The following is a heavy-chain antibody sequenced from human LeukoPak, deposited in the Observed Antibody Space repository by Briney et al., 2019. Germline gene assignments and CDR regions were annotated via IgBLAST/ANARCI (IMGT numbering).Heavy chain of an antibody. D-gene: IGHD5-12*01. J-gene: IGHJ4*02. Sequence: GGSLRLSCAASGFTFSSYLMSWVRQAPGKGLEWVANIKQDGSEKYYVDSVKGRFTISRDNAKNSLYLQMNSLRAEDTAVYYCASSATSYSGYDPDYYFDYWGQGTLVTVSS. CDR3: ASSATSYSGYDPDYYFDY. CDR2: IKQDGSEK. CDR1: GFTFSSYL. V-gene: IGHV3-7*03.